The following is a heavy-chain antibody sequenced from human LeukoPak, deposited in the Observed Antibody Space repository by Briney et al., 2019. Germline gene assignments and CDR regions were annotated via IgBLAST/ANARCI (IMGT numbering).Heavy chain of an antibody. J-gene: IGHJ4*02. CDR1: GFSFFSYG. CDR2: ISDDGRNK. V-gene: IGHV3-30*18. D-gene: IGHD4-17*01. Sequence: PGGSLRLSRAASGFSFFSYGMHWVRQAPGKGLEWVGVISDDGRNKKYADSVKGRFTISRDNSKDTLYLQMNSLRDEDTAVYYCAKRPSDYGDYVTYFDYWGQGTLVTVSS. CDR3: AKRPSDYGDYVTYFDY.